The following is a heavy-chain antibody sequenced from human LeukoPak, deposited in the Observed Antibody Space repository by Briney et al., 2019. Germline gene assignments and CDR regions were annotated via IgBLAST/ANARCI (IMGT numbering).Heavy chain of an antibody. CDR3: ARGGWGPAAFDI. Sequence: ASVKVSCKASGYTFTGYYMHWVRQAPGQGLEWMGWINPNSGGTNYAQKFQGRVTMTRDTSTSTAYMELRSLRSDDTAVYYCARGGWGPAAFDIWGQGTMVTVSS. CDR2: INPNSGGT. J-gene: IGHJ3*02. CDR1: GYTFTGYY. V-gene: IGHV1-2*02. D-gene: IGHD3-16*01.